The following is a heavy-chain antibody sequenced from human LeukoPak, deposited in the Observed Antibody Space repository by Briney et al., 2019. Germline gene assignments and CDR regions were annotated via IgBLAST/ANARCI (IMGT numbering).Heavy chain of an antibody. V-gene: IGHV4-59*01. J-gene: IGHJ6*02. CDR3: ARGGCSSISCYYYYGMDV. Sequence: SETLSLTCTVSGGSISNSYWSWIRQPPGKGLEWIGYISYSGSTNYNPSLTSRVSISVDTSKSQFSLKLSSVTTADTALYYCARGGCSSISCYYYYGMDVWGQGATVTISS. CDR1: GGSISNSY. CDR2: ISYSGST. D-gene: IGHD2-2*01.